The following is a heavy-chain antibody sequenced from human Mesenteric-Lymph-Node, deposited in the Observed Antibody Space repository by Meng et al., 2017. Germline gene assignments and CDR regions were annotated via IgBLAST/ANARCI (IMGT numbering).Heavy chain of an antibody. D-gene: IGHD6-13*01. V-gene: IGHV3-23*01. CDR2: ISTSGGGT. CDR3: AKRVEWQQLAPFDY. Sequence: EVQLLESGGGLVQPGGSLRLSCEASGFTFSSYAMSWVRQAPGKGLEWVSAISTSGGGTYYADSVKGRFTISRDKSKNTLYLQMSNLRAEDTAVYYCAKRVEWQQLAPFDYWGRGTLVTVSS. J-gene: IGHJ4*02. CDR1: GFTFSSYA.